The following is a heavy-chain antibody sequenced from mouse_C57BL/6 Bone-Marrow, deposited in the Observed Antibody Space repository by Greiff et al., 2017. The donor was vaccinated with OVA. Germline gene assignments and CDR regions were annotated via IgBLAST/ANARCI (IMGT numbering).Heavy chain of an antibody. V-gene: IGHV2-6-7*01. Sequence: VMLVESGPGLVAPSQSLSITCTVSGFSLTGYGVNWVRQPPGKGLEWLGMIWGDGTTDYNSTLKSRLRISKDNSKGQVFLKMNSLQTDDTASYYCASYKMGTMDYWGQGTSVTVSS. D-gene: IGHD1-3*01. CDR1: GFSLTGYG. CDR2: IWGDGTT. CDR3: ASYKMGTMDY. J-gene: IGHJ4*01.